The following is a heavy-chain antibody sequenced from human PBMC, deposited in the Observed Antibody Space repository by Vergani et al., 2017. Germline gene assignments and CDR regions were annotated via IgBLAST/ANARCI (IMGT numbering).Heavy chain of an antibody. CDR2: IYYSGST. CDR1: GGSISSYY. Sequence: QVQLQESGPGLVKPSETLSLTCTVSGGSISSYYWSWIRQPPGKGLEWIGYIYYSGSTNYNPSLKSRVTISVDTSKNQFSLKLSSVTAADTAVYYCARVPYYYDTQTYYYGMDVWSQGTTVTVSS. V-gene: IGHV4-59*01. CDR3: ARVPYYYDTQTYYYGMDV. D-gene: IGHD3-22*01. J-gene: IGHJ6*02.